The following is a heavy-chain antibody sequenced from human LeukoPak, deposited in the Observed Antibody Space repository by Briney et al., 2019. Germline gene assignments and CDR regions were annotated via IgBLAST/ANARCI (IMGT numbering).Heavy chain of an antibody. D-gene: IGHD6-19*01. CDR3: ATYSSNLPGYYYYGMDV. CDR1: GGSISSGGYY. V-gene: IGHV4-61*08. Sequence: SETLSLTCTVSGGSISSGGYYWSWIRQHPGKGLEWIGYIYYSGSTNYNPSLKSRVTISVDTSKNQFSLKLSSVTAADTAVYYCATYSSNLPGYYYYGMDVWGQGTTVTVSS. J-gene: IGHJ6*02. CDR2: IYYSGST.